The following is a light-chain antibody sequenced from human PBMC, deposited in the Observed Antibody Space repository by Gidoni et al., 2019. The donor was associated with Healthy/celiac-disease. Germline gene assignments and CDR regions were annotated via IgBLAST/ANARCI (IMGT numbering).Light chain of an antibody. Sequence: DIVMTQSPLSLPVTPGEPASISCRSSQSLLHSNGYKYLDWYLQKPGQSPQLLIYLGSNRASGVPDRFSGSGSGTDFTLKISRVEAEDVGVYYCRQALQTPETFGQGTKVEIK. V-gene: IGKV2-28*01. CDR1: QSLLHSNGYKY. J-gene: IGKJ1*01. CDR3: RQALQTPET. CDR2: LGS.